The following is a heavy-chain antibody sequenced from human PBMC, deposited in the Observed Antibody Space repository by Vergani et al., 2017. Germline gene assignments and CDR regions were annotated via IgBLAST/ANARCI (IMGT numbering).Heavy chain of an antibody. D-gene: IGHD5-12*01. CDR3: ARGNPFVDFDI. J-gene: IGHJ3*02. Sequence: QLQLQESGPGLVKPSETLSLTCTVSGGSFNSGCYYWSGLRRPAGKRLEWIWRFHTNGVIHHNPSLNSRATISVDTSRNPISLKLTSVTATDTAMYFCARGNPFVDFDIWGQGTMIAVSS. CDR2: FHTNGVI. CDR1: GGSFNSGCYY. V-gene: IGHV4-61*02.